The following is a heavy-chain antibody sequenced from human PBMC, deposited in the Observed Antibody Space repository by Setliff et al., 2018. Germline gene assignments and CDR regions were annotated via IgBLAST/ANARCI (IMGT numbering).Heavy chain of an antibody. CDR1: SGSIINYY. CDR2: IKYDGTT. V-gene: IGHV4-59*01. Sequence: SETLSLTCTVSSGSIINYYWSWIRQPPGRPLEWIGYIKYDGTTDYNPSLDSRVTMSVDTSKNQFSLKLKSVTAADTAMYYCARGRAAGACYSDYYYYMDVWGKGTTVTVSS. J-gene: IGHJ6*03. CDR3: ARGRAAGACYSDYYYYMDV. D-gene: IGHD2-15*01.